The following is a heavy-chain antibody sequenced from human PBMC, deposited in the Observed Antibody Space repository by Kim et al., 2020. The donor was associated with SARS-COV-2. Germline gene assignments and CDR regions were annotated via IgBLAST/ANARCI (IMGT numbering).Heavy chain of an antibody. D-gene: IGHD4-17*01. CDR3: TTDSLYDWFDP. CDR2: T. J-gene: IGHJ5*02. Sequence: TDYAAPVKGRFTISRDDSKNTLYLQMNSLKTEDTAVYYCTTDSLYDWFDPWGQGTLVTVSS. V-gene: IGHV3-15*01.